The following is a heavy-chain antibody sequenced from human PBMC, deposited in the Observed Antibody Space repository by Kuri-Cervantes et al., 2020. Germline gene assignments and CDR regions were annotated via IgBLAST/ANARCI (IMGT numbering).Heavy chain of an antibody. CDR3: ARDWSHAPFDY. D-gene: IGHD3-3*01. Sequence: GESLKISCEASRFTFRSYGMHWVRQAPGKGLEWVTVISSDGSIQYYADSVKGRFSISRDNSKNRVYLQMNSLRPEDTAVYYCARDWSHAPFDYWGQGTLVTVSS. V-gene: IGHV3-30*03. CDR1: RFTFRSYG. J-gene: IGHJ4*02. CDR2: ISSDGSIQ.